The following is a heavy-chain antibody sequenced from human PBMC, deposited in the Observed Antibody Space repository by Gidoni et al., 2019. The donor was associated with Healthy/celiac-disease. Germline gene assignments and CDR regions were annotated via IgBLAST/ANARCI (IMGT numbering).Heavy chain of an antibody. Sequence: QVQLVQSGAEVKKPGASVKVSCKASGYTFTSYGISWVRQAPGQGLEGMGWISAYNGNTNYAQKLQGRVTMTTDTSTSTAYMELRSLRSDDTAVYYCARTYYDIWTGYWAFDYWGQGTLVTVSS. CDR1: GYTFTSYG. V-gene: IGHV1-18*01. J-gene: IGHJ4*02. CDR3: ARTYYDIWTGYWAFDY. D-gene: IGHD3-9*01. CDR2: ISAYNGNT.